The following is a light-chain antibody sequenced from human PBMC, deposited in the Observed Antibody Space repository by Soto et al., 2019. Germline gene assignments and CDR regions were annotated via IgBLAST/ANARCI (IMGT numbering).Light chain of an antibody. CDR2: GAS. CDR3: QQYGSSPRT. J-gene: IGKJ1*01. CDR1: QSVSSSY. V-gene: IGKV3-20*01. Sequence: EIVLTQSPGALSLSPGERATLSCGASQSVSSSYLAWYHQKPGQAPRLLIYGASTRATGIPDRFSGSGSGTDFTLTISRLEPEDFAMYYCQQYGSSPRTFGQGTKVEIK.